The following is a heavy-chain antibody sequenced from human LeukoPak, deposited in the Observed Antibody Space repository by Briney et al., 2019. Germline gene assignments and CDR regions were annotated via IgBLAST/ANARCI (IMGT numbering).Heavy chain of an antibody. D-gene: IGHD3-22*01. CDR2: INPSGSST. V-gene: IGHV1-46*01. Sequence: ASVKVSCKASGYTFTGYYMHWVRQAPGQGLEWMGWINPSGSSTTYAQKFQGRVTMTRDMSTSTVYMELSSLRSEDTAVYYCARPTHYYDSSGYKGGYAFDIWGQGTMVTVSS. CDR3: ARPTHYYDSSGYKGGYAFDI. CDR1: GYTFTGYY. J-gene: IGHJ3*02.